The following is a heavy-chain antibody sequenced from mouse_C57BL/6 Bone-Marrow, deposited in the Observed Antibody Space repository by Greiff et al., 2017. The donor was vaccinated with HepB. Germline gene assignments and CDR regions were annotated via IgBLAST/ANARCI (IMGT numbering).Heavy chain of an antibody. J-gene: IGHJ4*01. V-gene: IGHV1-81*01. Sequence: VKLMESGAELARPGASVKLSCKASGYTFTSYGISWVKQRTGQGLEWIGEIYPRSGNTYYNEKFKGKATLTADKSSSTAYMELRSLTSEDSAVYFCARITTVVATDAMDYWGQGTSVTVSS. D-gene: IGHD1-1*01. CDR1: GYTFTSYG. CDR2: IYPRSGNT. CDR3: ARITTVVATDAMDY.